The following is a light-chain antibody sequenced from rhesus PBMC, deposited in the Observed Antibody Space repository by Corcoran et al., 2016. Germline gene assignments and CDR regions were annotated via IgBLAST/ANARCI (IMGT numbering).Light chain of an antibody. V-gene: IGKV1-94*01. CDR3: LQVYTTPFT. J-gene: IGKJ3*01. CDR1: QGINKE. Sequence: DIQMTQSPSSLSASVGDRVTVTCRASQGINKELSWYQQKPGKAPTLLVYAASRLQTGVSSRFSGSGSGTDYTLPISSLHPEDVATYSCLQVYTTPFTFGPGTKLDIK. CDR2: AAS.